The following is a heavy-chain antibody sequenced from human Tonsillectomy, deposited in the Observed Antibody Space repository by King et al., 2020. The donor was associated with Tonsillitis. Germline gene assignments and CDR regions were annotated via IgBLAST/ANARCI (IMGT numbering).Heavy chain of an antibody. D-gene: IGHD6-19*01. J-gene: IGHJ4*02. Sequence: ITLEESGPPLVKPPQTLTLTCTFSGFSLSSTGVAVGWIRQPPGKALEWLTLIYWNDDKRYSPSLKSRLTITKDTSKNQVVLTMTNMDPVDTATYYCAHTQGGYSGNGWYPSPFDYWGQGILVTVSS. CDR2: IYWNDDK. CDR3: AHTQGGYSGNGWYPSPFDY. CDR1: GFSLSSTGVA. V-gene: IGHV2-5*01.